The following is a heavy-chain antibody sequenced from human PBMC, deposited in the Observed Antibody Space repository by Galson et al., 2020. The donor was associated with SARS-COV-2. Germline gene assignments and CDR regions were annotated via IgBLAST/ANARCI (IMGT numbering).Heavy chain of an antibody. CDR2: ISGYNGDT. Sequence: ASVQVSCKASGYIFNTSGINWVRQAPGQGLEWMGWISGYNGDTILAQKLQGRVTMTTDTSTSTVYMELRSLISDDTAVYYCARDIYDSSGYQMGYWGQGTLVTVSS. CDR1: GYIFNTSG. V-gene: IGHV1-18*01. D-gene: IGHD3-22*01. J-gene: IGHJ4*02. CDR3: ARDIYDSSGYQMGY.